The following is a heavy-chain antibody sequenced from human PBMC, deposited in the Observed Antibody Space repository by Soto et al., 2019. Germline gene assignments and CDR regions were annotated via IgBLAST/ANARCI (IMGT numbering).Heavy chain of an antibody. CDR2: ISGSGSYI. J-gene: IGHJ5*02. Sequence: NPGGSLRLSCAASGFTFSSYSMSWVRQAPGKGLEWVSSISGSGSYIYYADSMKGRFTVSRDNAKNSLFLQMNSLRAEDTAVYYCARDLGNYYDFSPWGQGTLVTVSS. D-gene: IGHD3-3*01. CDR1: GFTFSSYS. CDR3: ARDLGNYYDFSP. V-gene: IGHV3-21*01.